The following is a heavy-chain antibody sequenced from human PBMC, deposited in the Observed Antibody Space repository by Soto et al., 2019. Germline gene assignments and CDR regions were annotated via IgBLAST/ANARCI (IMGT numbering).Heavy chain of an antibody. V-gene: IGHV1-69*12. J-gene: IGHJ3*02. CDR3: ARARHDYGDYVSPLGDI. Sequence: QVQLVQSGAEVKKPGSSVKVSCKASGGTFSSYAISWVRQAPGQGLEWMGGIIPIFGTANYAQKFQGRVTITAGESTGPAYMELSSRRSEDTAVYYCARARHDYGDYVSPLGDIWGQGTMVTVSS. D-gene: IGHD4-17*01. CDR1: GGTFSSYA. CDR2: IIPIFGTA.